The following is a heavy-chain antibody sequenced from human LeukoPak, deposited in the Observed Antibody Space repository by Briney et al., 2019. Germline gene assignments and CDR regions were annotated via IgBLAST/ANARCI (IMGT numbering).Heavy chain of an antibody. J-gene: IGHJ4*02. D-gene: IGHD3-22*01. CDR2: IYYSGST. V-gene: IGHV4-39*01. Sequence: SETLSLTCTVSGGSISSSSYYWGWIRQPPGKGLEWIGSIYYSGSTYYNPSLKSRVTISVDTSKNQFSLKLSSVTAADTAVYYCATTFLYDSSGYRLDYWGQGTLVTVSS. CDR3: ATTFLYDSSGYRLDY. CDR1: GGSISSSSYY.